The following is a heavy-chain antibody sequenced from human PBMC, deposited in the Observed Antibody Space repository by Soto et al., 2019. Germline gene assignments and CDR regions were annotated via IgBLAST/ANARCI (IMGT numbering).Heavy chain of an antibody. CDR2: INPSGGST. CDR1: VYTFTSYY. CDR3: ARDVRITIFGVVIIPNHRDYGMDV. V-gene: IGHV1-46*01. Sequence: XSVKVSCKASVYTFTSYYMHWVRQAPGQGLEWMGIINPSGGSTSYAQKFQGRVTMTRDTSTSTVYMELSSLRSEDTAVYYCARDVRITIFGVVIIPNHRDYGMDVWGQGTTVTVSS. J-gene: IGHJ6*02. D-gene: IGHD3-3*01.